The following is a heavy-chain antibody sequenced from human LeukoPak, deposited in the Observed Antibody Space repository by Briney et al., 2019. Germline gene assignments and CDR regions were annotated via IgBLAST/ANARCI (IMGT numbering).Heavy chain of an antibody. J-gene: IGHJ4*02. D-gene: IGHD2-21*01. V-gene: IGHV3-23*01. CDR1: GFTFSSYA. CDR3: AKDRSLVVVIAILFHY. Sequence: GGSLRLSCAASGFTFSSYAMSWVRQAPGKGLEWVSAISGSGGSTYYADSVKGRFTISRDNSKNTLYLQMNSLRAEDTAVYYCAKDRSLVVVIAILFHYWGQGTLVTVSS. CDR2: ISGSGGST.